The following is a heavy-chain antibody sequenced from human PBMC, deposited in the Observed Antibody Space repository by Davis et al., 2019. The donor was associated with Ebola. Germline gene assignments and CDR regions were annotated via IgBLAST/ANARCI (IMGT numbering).Heavy chain of an antibody. CDR1: GDSVPSNTAA. V-gene: IGHV6-1*01. J-gene: IGHJ4*02. CDR2: TYYRSKWYV. Sequence: SQTLSLTCAISGDSVPSNTAAWNWIRQSPSRGLEWLGRTYYRSKWYVDYAVSVKSRMTITSDTSKNQFSLQLSSVTPEDTAVYYCARDPPYDQGYDYWGQGILVTVSS. D-gene: IGHD3-22*01. CDR3: ARDPPYDQGYDY.